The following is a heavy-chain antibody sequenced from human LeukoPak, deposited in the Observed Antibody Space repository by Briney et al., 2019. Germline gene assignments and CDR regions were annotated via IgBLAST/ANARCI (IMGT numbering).Heavy chain of an antibody. CDR1: GGTFSSYA. Sequence: SVKVSCKASGGTFSSYAISWVRQAPGQGLEWMGGIIPIFGTANYAQKFQGRVTITTDESTSTAYMELSSLRSEDTAVYYCARGPSGVVPDAIRGSYFDYSGQGTLVTVYS. D-gene: IGHD2-2*02. J-gene: IGHJ4*02. CDR3: ARGPSGVVPDAIRGSYFDY. V-gene: IGHV1-69*05. CDR2: IIPIFGTA.